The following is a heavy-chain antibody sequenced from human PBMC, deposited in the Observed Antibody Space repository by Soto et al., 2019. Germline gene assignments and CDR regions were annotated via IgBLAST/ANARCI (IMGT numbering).Heavy chain of an antibody. Sequence: SETLSLTCTISGGSISSGYWSWFRQPPGKGLEWIGFIFNSGSTNYNPSLKSRVTISVDTSGTQFSLTLSSVTAADTAVYYCARHMPTVTPGAFDIWGQGTKVTVSS. CDR2: IFNSGST. V-gene: IGHV4-59*08. CDR3: ARHMPTVTPGAFDI. D-gene: IGHD4-17*01. J-gene: IGHJ3*02. CDR1: GGSISSGY.